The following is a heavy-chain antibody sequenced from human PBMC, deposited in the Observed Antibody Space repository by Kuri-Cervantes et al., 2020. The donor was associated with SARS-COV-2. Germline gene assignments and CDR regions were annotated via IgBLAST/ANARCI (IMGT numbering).Heavy chain of an antibody. V-gene: IGHV1-2*04. Sequence: ASVKVSCKASGYTFTGYYMHWVRQAPGQGLEWMGWINPNSGGTNYAQKFQGWVTMTRDTSISTAYMELSSLRSEDTAVYYCARCLYYDSSGYYYWYYYGMDVWGQGTTVTVSS. D-gene: IGHD3-22*01. J-gene: IGHJ6*02. CDR2: INPNSGGT. CDR1: GYTFTGYY. CDR3: ARCLYYDSSGYYYWYYYGMDV.